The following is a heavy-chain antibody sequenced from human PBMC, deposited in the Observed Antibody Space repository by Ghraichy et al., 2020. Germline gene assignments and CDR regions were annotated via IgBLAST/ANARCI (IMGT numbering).Heavy chain of an antibody. CDR1: GFTFSSYA. J-gene: IGHJ3*02. CDR3: AKDDPLDGYGQEGAFDI. D-gene: IGHD5-24*01. CDR2: ISGSGGST. V-gene: IGHV3-23*01. Sequence: SCAASGFTFSSYAMSWVRQAPGKGLEWVSAISGSGGSTYYADSVKGRFTISRDNSKNTLYLQMNSLRAEDTAVYYCAKDDPLDGYGQEGAFDIWGQGTMVTVSS.